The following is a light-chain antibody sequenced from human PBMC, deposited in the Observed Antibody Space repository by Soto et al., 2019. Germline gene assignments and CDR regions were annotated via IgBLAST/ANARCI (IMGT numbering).Light chain of an antibody. J-gene: IGLJ7*01. V-gene: IGLV2-8*01. CDR2: QVT. CDR3: SSYAGRDNYVI. Sequence: QSVLTQPPSASGSPGQSITISCTGTSSDVGGYNYVSWYQQHPDKAPKLLIFQVTKRPSGVPNRFSGSKSGNTASLTVSGLQAEDEADYYCSSYAGRDNYVIFGGGTQLTVL. CDR1: SSDVGGYNY.